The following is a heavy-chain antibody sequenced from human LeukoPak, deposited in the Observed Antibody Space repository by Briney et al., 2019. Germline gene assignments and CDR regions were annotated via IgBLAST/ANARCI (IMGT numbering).Heavy chain of an antibody. Sequence: ASVKVSCKASGYTFTGYYIHWVRQAPGQGLEWMGRIIPILGIANYAQKFQGRVTITADKSTSTAYMELSILRSEDTAVYYCVSGGEQGYGRNFDKWGQGTLVTVSS. V-gene: IGHV1-69*02. CDR3: VSGGEQGYGRNFDK. J-gene: IGHJ4*02. CDR1: GYTFTGYY. CDR2: IIPILGIA. D-gene: IGHD1/OR15-1a*01.